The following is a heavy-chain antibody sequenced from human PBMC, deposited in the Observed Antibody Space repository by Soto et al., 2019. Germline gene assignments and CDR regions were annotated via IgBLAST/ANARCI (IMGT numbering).Heavy chain of an antibody. CDR1: GFSLSTYG. Sequence: EVQLLESGGGLVQPGGSLRLSCAASGFSLSTYGVTWVRQAPGKGLEWVSGFSGGSGTTHYADSVKGQFSITRDNSKNTAHLEMNSLRVEDTAIYYCAKWNGYGDYWGQGILVTVSS. D-gene: IGHD1-1*01. J-gene: IGHJ4*02. CDR2: FSGGSGTT. V-gene: IGHV3-23*01. CDR3: AKWNGYGDY.